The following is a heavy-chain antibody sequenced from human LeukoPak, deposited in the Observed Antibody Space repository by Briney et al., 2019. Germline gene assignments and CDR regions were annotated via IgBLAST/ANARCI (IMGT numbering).Heavy chain of an antibody. CDR3: AGGQQLADDAFDI. J-gene: IGHJ3*02. CDR1: GGTFSSYA. D-gene: IGHD6-13*01. Sequence: SVKVSCKASGGTFSSYAISWERQAPGQGLEWMGGIIPIFGTANYAQKFQGRVTITTDESTSTAYMELSSLRSEDTAVYYCAGGQQLADDAFDIWGQGTMVTVSS. CDR2: IIPIFGTA. V-gene: IGHV1-69*05.